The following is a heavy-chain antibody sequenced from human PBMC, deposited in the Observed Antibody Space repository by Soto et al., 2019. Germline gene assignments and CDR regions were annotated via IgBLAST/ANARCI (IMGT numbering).Heavy chain of an antibody. D-gene: IGHD3-22*01. CDR1: GGSISSGDYY. CDR2: IYYSGST. CDR3: ARSVDYYDSSGYYRYNWFDP. V-gene: IGHV4-30-4*01. Sequence: PSETLSLTCTVSGGSISSGDYYWSWIRQPPGKGLEWIGYIYYSGSTYYNPSLKSRVTISVDTSKTQFSLRLSSVTAADTAVYYCARSVDYYDSSGYYRYNWFDPWGQGTLVTVSS. J-gene: IGHJ5*02.